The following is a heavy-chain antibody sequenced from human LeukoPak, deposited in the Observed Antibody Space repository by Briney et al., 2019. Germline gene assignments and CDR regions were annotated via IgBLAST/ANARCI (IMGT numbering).Heavy chain of an antibody. CDR1: GFTLSSFG. Sequence: GGSLRLSCAASGFTLSSFGMNWVRQAPGKGLEWVSYIGTTTSTIYYADSVKGRFTISRDNAKNSLYLQMNSLRAEVTAVYYCARDRGYCRGTTCYAYYFDSWGQGTLVTVSS. V-gene: IGHV3-48*04. J-gene: IGHJ4*02. CDR2: IGTTTSTI. D-gene: IGHD2-2*01. CDR3: ARDRGYCRGTTCYAYYFDS.